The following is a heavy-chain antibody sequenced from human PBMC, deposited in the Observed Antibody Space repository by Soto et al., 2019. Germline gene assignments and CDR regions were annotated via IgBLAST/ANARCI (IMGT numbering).Heavy chain of an antibody. J-gene: IGHJ4*02. V-gene: IGHV3-30*18. CDR2: ISYDGSNK. D-gene: IGHD2-15*01. CDR1: GFTFSSYG. CDR3: AKGRCSGGSCYQLEFDY. Sequence: GGSLRLSCAASGFTFSSYGMHWVRQAPGKGLEWVAVISYDGSNKYYADSVKGRFTISRDNSKNTLYLQMNSLRAEDTAVYYCAKGRCSGGSCYQLEFDYWGQGTLVTVSS.